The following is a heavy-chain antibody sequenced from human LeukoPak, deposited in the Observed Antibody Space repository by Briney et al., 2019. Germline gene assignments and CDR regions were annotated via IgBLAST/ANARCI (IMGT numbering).Heavy chain of an antibody. CDR3: ARANPDTSGDSYGYPYFDY. D-gene: IGHD5-18*01. CDR1: GGSISSGGYY. J-gene: IGHJ4*02. CDR2: IYYSGGT. Sequence: SETLSLTCTVSGGSISSGGYYWSWIRQHPGKGLEWIGYIYYSGGTYYNPSLKSRVTISVDTSKNQFSLKLSSVTAADTAVYYCARANPDTSGDSYGYPYFDYWGQGTLVTVSS. V-gene: IGHV4-31*03.